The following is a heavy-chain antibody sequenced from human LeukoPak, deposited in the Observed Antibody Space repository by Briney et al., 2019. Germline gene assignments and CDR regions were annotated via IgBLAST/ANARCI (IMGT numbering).Heavy chain of an antibody. CDR3: AREGARYCSSTSCYSDMRTYYYYYMDV. V-gene: IGHV4-4*07. D-gene: IGHD2-2*01. J-gene: IGHJ6*03. CDR2: IYTSGST. Sequence: PSETLSLTCSVSGGSISIYYRSWIRQPAGKGLEWIGRIYTSGSTNYNPSLKSRVTMSVDTSKNQFSLTLNSVTAADTAVYYCAREGARYCSSTSCYSDMRTYYYYYMDVWGKGTTVTISS. CDR1: GGSISIYY.